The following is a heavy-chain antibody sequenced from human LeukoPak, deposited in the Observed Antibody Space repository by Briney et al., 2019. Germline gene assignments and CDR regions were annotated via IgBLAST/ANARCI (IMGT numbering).Heavy chain of an antibody. CDR3: TTIKRGDIFGYFDF. CDR1: GGSISSSSYY. CDR2: VFDSGRT. Sequence: SETLSLTCTVSGGSISSSSYYWGWIRQTPGKGLEWIGYVFDSGRTKVNPSLTSRVTLSTDTSKNQLSLRLSSVTAADTAVYYCTTIKRGDIFGYFDFWGQGILVTVSS. J-gene: IGHJ4*02. D-gene: IGHD5-18*01. V-gene: IGHV4-61*05.